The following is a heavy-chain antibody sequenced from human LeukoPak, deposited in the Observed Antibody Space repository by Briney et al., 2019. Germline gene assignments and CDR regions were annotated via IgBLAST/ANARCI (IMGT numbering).Heavy chain of an antibody. J-gene: IGHJ4*02. D-gene: IGHD3-22*01. CDR3: AKALADRDLPYYYDSSGYYLVLGY. Sequence: GGSLRLSCAASGFTFDDYAMHWARQAPGKGLEWVSLISGDGGSTYYADSVKGRLTISRDNSKNSLYLQMNSLRTEDTALYYCAKALADRDLPYYYDSSGYYLVLGYWGQGTLVTVSS. CDR2: ISGDGGST. V-gene: IGHV3-43*02. CDR1: GFTFDDYA.